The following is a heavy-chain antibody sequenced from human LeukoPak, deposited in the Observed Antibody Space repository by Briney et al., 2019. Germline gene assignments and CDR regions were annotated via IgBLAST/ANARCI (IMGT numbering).Heavy chain of an antibody. Sequence: PGGSQRLSCAASGFTFSSYSMNWVRQAPGKGLEWVSSISSSSSYIYYADSVKGRFTISRDNAKNSLYLQMNSLRAEDTAVYYCARVIAAAGIDYWGQGTLVTVSS. CDR2: ISSSSSYI. J-gene: IGHJ4*02. D-gene: IGHD6-13*01. CDR3: ARVIAAAGIDY. V-gene: IGHV3-21*01. CDR1: GFTFSSYS.